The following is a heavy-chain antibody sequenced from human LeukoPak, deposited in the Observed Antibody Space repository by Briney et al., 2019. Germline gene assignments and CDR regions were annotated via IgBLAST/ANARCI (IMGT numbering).Heavy chain of an antibody. V-gene: IGHV3-21*04. D-gene: IGHD2-2*01. CDR1: GFTFSSYS. J-gene: IGHJ6*02. CDR2: ISSSSSYI. CDR3: AKDRPGSISLYYYYGMDV. Sequence: PGGSLRLSCAASGFTFSSYSMNWVRQAPGKGLEWVSSISSSSSYIYYADSVKGRFTISRDNSKNTLYLQMNSLRAEDTAVYYCAKDRPGSISLYYYYGMDVWGQGTTVTVSS.